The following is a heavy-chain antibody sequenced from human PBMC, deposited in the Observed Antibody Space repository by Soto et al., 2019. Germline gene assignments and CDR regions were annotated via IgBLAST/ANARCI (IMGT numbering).Heavy chain of an antibody. CDR2: IWYDGSTK. CDR3: ARVASSSSWHIPHFDQ. Sequence: LRLSCASSGFMFRSYAMHWVRQAPGKGLEWVAGIWYDGSTKYYGDSVKGRYSISRDNSKNMLDLQMNSLRAEDTAVYYCARVASSSSWHIPHFDQWGQGTLVTVSS. D-gene: IGHD6-13*01. CDR1: GFMFRSYA. J-gene: IGHJ4*02. V-gene: IGHV3-33*01.